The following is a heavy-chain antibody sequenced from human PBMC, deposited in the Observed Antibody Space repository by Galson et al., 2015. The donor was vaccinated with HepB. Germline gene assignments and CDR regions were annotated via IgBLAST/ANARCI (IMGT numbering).Heavy chain of an antibody. Sequence: CAISGDSVSRNSAAWNWVRQSPSRGLEWLGRTYYRSKWYNDYALSVKSRITINPDASKNQFSLQLSSVTPDDTAVYYCAAAGVLVVAAGDDAFDIWGQGTMVTVSS. J-gene: IGHJ3*02. CDR3: AAAGVLVVAAGDDAFDI. D-gene: IGHD2-2*01. CDR1: GDSVSRNSAA. V-gene: IGHV6-1*01. CDR2: TYYRSKWYN.